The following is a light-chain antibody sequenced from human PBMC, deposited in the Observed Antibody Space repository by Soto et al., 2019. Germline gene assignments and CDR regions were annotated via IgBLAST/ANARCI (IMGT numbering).Light chain of an antibody. CDR3: SSYTTSSTPAG. Sequence: QSVLTQPASVSGSPGQSITISCTGTSSDVGGYNYVSWYQQHPGKAPKLMIYEVSTRPSGVSNRFSGSKSGNTASLTISGLQAEDVADYYCSSYTTSSTPAGFGIGTNVTVL. J-gene: IGLJ1*01. V-gene: IGLV2-14*01. CDR1: SSDVGGYNY. CDR2: EVS.